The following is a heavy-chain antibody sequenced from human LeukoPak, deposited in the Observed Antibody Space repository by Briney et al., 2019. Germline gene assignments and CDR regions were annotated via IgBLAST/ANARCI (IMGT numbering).Heavy chain of an antibody. V-gene: IGHV4-59*10. J-gene: IGHJ4*02. CDR1: GGSSSGYY. CDR3: ARVSRSGSYYSPFDY. D-gene: IGHD3-10*01. CDR2: IYTSGST. Sequence: SETLSLTCAVYGGSSSGYYWSWIRQPAGKGLEWIGRIYTSGSTNYNPSLKSRVTMSVDTSKNQFSLKLSSVTAADTAVYYCARVSRSGSYYSPFDYWGQGTLVTVSS.